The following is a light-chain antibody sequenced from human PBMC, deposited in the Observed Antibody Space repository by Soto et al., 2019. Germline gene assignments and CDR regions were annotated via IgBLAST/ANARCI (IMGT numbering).Light chain of an antibody. CDR3: QQSYSTPYT. Sequence: DIQMTQSPSSLSASVGDRVTITCRASQSISSYLNWYQQKPGKAPKLLIYAASSLQSGVPSRFSGSGSGTDFTLSSSSLQPEEFGTYYCQQSYSTPYTFGHGTKREIK. J-gene: IGKJ2*01. V-gene: IGKV1-39*01. CDR2: AAS. CDR1: QSISSY.